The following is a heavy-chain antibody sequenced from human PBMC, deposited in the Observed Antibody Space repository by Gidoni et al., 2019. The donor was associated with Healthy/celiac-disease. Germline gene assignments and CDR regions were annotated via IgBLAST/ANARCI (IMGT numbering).Heavy chain of an antibody. D-gene: IGHD5-18*01. J-gene: IGHJ2*01. Sequence: QVQLQESGPGLVKPSETLSLTCTVSGGSVSSGSYYWSWIRQPPGKGLEWIGYIYYSGSTNYNPSLKSRVTISVDTSKNQFSLKLSSVTAADTAVYYCARGSDTAMVDWYFDLWGRGTLVTVSS. V-gene: IGHV4-61*01. CDR3: ARGSDTAMVDWYFDL. CDR2: IYYSGST. CDR1: GGSVSSGSYY.